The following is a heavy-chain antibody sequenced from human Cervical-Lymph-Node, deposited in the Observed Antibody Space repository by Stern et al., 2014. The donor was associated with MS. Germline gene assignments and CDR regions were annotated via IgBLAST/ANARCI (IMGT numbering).Heavy chain of an antibody. CDR1: GVRFSGYA. CDR3: ARYTGSYFDY. CDR2: ISYHGSND. V-gene: IGHV3-30-3*01. Sequence: VQLVESGGGVVQPGRSLRLSCAASGVRFSGYAVHWVRQAPGKGLECVALISYHGSNDYYADSVKGRFTISRDNSKNTVSLQMSSLRAEDTAVYYCARYTGSYFDYWGQGTLVIVSS. J-gene: IGHJ4*02. D-gene: IGHD1-26*01.